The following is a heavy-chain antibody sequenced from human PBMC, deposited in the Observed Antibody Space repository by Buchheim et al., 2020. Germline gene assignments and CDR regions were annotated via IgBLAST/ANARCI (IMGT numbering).Heavy chain of an antibody. V-gene: IGHV4-61*02. CDR3: ARGRQAGFGELYRYGMDV. CDR1: GGSISSGSYY. CDR2: IYTSGST. D-gene: IGHD3-10*01. Sequence: QVQLQGSGPGLVKPSQTLSLTCTVSGGSISSGSYYWSWIRQPAGKGLEWIGRIYTSGSTNYNPSLKSRVTISVDTSKNQFSLKLSSVTAADTAVYYCARGRQAGFGELYRYGMDVWGQGTT. J-gene: IGHJ6*02.